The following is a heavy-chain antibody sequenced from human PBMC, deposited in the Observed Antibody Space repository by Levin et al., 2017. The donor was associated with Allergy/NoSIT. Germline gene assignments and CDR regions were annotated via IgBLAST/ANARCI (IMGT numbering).Heavy chain of an antibody. D-gene: IGHD3-10*01. Sequence: SETLSLTCTVSGGSISSYYWSWIRQPPGKGLEWIGYFDYSGATSYNPSLKSRVIISVDTSTNQFSLRLNSVTAADTAVYYCAMAAVWFGDKGFDSWGQGTLVTVSS. J-gene: IGHJ4*02. CDR3: AMAAVWFGDKGFDS. V-gene: IGHV4-59*01. CDR2: FDYSGAT. CDR1: GGSISSYY.